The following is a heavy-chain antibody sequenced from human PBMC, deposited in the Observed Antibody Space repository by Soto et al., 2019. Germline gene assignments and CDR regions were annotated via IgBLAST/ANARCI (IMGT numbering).Heavy chain of an antibody. CDR2: IYSGGTT. CDR3: ARGGSGSDWDYYGMDV. Sequence: EVQLVESGGGLVQPGGSLRLSCAGSALTASKNYMSWVRQPPGKGLEWVSVIYSGGTTYYADSVKDRFSISRDNSKSTLSLQMDNLGAGDTAVYYCARGGSGSDWDYYGMDVWGQGTTVTVSS. D-gene: IGHD3-10*01. V-gene: IGHV3-66*01. J-gene: IGHJ6*02. CDR1: ALTASKNY.